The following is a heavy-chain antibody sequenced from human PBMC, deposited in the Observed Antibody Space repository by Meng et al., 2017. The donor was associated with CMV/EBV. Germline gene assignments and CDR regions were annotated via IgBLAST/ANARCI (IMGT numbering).Heavy chain of an antibody. V-gene: IGHV3-53*01. CDR2: IYSGGST. Sequence: GESLKISCAASGFTVSSNYMSWVRQAPGKGLEWVSVIYSGGSTYYADSVKGRFTISRDNSKNTLYLQMNSLRAEDTAVYYCAKDGTSGSYYFDYWGQGTLVTVSS. J-gene: IGHJ4*02. CDR3: AKDGTSGSYYFDY. D-gene: IGHD1-26*01. CDR1: GFTVSSNY.